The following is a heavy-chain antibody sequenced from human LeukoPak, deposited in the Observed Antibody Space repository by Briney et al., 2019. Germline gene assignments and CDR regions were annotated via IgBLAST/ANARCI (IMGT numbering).Heavy chain of an antibody. CDR1: GFTFSSYW. Sequence: GGSLRLSCAASGFTFSSYWMSWVRQAPGKGLEWVANIKQDGSEKYYVDSVKGRFTISRDNAKNSLYLQMNSLRAEDTAVYYCARDSSGWFPSWFDPWGQGTLLTVSS. J-gene: IGHJ5*02. D-gene: IGHD6-19*01. V-gene: IGHV3-7*01. CDR2: IKQDGSEK. CDR3: ARDSSGWFPSWFDP.